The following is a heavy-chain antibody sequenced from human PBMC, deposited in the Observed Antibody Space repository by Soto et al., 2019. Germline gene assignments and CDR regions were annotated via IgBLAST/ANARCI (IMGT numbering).Heavy chain of an antibody. V-gene: IGHV3-53*01. CDR1: WFTVSNNY. CDR2: IYSGGTT. Sequence: VGSLRLSCAASWFTVSNNYMSWVRQAPGKGLEWVSVIYSGGTTYYADSVKGRFTISRDSSKNTLYLQMNSLRAEDTAVYYCARGFQSSFGYWGQGTLVTVS. J-gene: IGHJ4*02. CDR3: ARGFQSSFGY. D-gene: IGHD2-21*01.